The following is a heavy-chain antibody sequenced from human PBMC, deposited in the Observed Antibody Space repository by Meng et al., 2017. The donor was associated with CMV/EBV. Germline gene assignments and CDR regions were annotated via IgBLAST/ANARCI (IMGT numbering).Heavy chain of an antibody. V-gene: IGHV3-11*01. J-gene: IGHJ6*02. CDR3: ARDRLYCSSTSCYPPYYYYYGMDV. CDR1: GFTFSDYY. CDR2: ISSSGSTI. D-gene: IGHD2-2*01. Sequence: GESLKISCAASGFTFSDYYMSWIRQAPGKGLEWVSYISSSGSTIYYADSVKGRFTISRDNAKNSLYLQMNSLRAEDTAVYYCARDRLYCSSTSCYPPYYYYYGMDVWGQGTTVTVSS.